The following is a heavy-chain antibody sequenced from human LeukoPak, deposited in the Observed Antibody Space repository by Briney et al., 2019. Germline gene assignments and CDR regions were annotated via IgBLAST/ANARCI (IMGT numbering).Heavy chain of an antibody. J-gene: IGHJ4*02. CDR1: GGTFSSYA. D-gene: IGHD7-27*01. CDR3: ARVPAGAYFDH. CDR2: IIPIFGTA. V-gene: IGHV1-69*13. Sequence: GASVRVSCTASGGTFSSYAISWVRQAPGQGLEWMGGIIPIFGTANYAQKFQGRVTITADESTSTAYMELSSLRSEDTAVYYCARVPAGAYFDHWGQGTLVTVSS.